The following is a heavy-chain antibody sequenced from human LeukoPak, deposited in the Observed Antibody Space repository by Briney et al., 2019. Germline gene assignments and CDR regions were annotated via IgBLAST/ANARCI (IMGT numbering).Heavy chain of an antibody. J-gene: IGHJ3*02. CDR3: ARSYGDGDAFDI. D-gene: IGHD4-17*01. CDR2: MNPNSGNT. V-gene: IGHV1-8*01. CDR1: GYTFTSYD. Sequence: ASVKVSCKASGYTFTSYDINLVRQATGQGPEWMGWMNPNSGNTGYAQKFQGRVTMTRNTSISTAYMELSSLRSEDTAVYYCARSYGDGDAFDIWGQGTMVTVSS.